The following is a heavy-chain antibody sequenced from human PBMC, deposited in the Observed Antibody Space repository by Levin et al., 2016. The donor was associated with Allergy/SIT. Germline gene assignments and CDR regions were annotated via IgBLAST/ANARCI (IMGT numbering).Heavy chain of an antibody. J-gene: IGHJ5*02. CDR2: ISGSGGST. Sequence: WIRQPPGKGLEWVSAISGSGGSTYYADSVKGRFTISRDNSKNTLYLQMNSLRAEDTAVYYCAKDPPASRFLEWLGSDPWGQGTLVTVSS. V-gene: IGHV3-23*01. D-gene: IGHD3-3*01. CDR3: AKDPPASRFLEWLGSDP.